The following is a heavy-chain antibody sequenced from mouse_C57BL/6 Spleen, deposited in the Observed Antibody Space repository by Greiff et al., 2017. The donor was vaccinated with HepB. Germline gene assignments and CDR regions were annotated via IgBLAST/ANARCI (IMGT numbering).Heavy chain of an antibody. V-gene: IGHV1-64*01. D-gene: IGHD2-5*01. Sequence: VQLQQPGAELVKPGASVKLSCKASGYTFTSYWMHWVKQRPGQGLEWIGMIHPNSGSTNYNEKFKSKATLTVDKSSSTAYMQLSSLTSEDSAVYYCARGKYYSNYVDAMDYRGQGTSVTVSS. J-gene: IGHJ4*01. CDR1: GYTFTSYW. CDR2: IHPNSGST. CDR3: ARGKYYSNYVDAMDY.